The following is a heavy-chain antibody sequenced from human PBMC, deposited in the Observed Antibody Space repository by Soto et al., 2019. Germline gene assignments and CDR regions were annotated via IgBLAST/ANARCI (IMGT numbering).Heavy chain of an antibody. V-gene: IGHV1-46*01. J-gene: IGHJ6*02. CDR3: ASQIGTTGTTSYYYGMDV. D-gene: IGHD1-1*01. CDR2: INPSGGST. CDR1: GYTFTSYY. Sequence: GASVKVSCKASGYTFTSYYMHWVRQAPGQGLEWMGIINPSGGSTSYAQKFQGRVTMTRDTSTSTVYMELSSLRSEDTAVYYCASQIGTTGTTSYYYGMDVWGQGTTVTVSS.